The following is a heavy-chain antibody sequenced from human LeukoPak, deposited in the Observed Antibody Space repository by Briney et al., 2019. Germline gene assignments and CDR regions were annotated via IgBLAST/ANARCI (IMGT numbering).Heavy chain of an antibody. V-gene: IGHV3-30*18. CDR3: AKNRLRGSYYFDD. J-gene: IGHJ4*02. Sequence: PGGSLRLSCAASGFTFSGYGMHWVRQAPGKGLEWMTFISYDGSNKYYADSVKGRFTISRDNSKNSLYLQMDSLRTEDTAVYYCAKNRLRGSYYFDDWGQGTLATVPS. CDR1: GFTFSGYG. CDR2: ISYDGSNK. D-gene: IGHD1-26*01.